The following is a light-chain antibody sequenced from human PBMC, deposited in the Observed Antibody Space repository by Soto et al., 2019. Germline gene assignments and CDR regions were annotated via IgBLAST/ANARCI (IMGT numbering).Light chain of an antibody. CDR2: AAS. J-gene: IGKJ3*01. Sequence: DIQMTQSPSSLSASVGDRVTITCRASQSISSYLNWYQQKPGKAPKLLIYAASSLQSGVPSRFSGRGSGTDFTLTISSLQPEDFATYYGQQTYSTLTFGPGTKVDIK. V-gene: IGKV1-39*01. CDR3: QQTYSTLT. CDR1: QSISSY.